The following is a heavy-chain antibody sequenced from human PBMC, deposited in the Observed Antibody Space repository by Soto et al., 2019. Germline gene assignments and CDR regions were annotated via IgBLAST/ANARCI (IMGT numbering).Heavy chain of an antibody. V-gene: IGHV1-8*01. CDR2: MNPNSGNT. CDR1: GYTFTSYE. CDR3: ASISTSDYYYGMDV. J-gene: IGHJ6*02. Sequence: QVQLVQSGAEVKKPGASVKVSCKASGYTFTSYEINWVRQATGQGLEWMGWMNPNSGNTGYAQKFQGRVTMTRNTSIITAYMELSSLRSEDTAVYYCASISTSDYYYGMDVWGQGTTVTVSS. D-gene: IGHD2-2*01.